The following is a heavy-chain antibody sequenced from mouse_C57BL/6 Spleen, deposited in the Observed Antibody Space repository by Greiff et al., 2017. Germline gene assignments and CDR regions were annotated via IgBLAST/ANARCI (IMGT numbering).Heavy chain of an antibody. CDR2: IYPGDGDT. V-gene: IGHV1-82*01. Sequence: SGPELVKPGASVKISCKASGYAFSSSWMNWVKQRPGKGLEWIGRIYPGDGDTNYNGKFKGKATLTADKSSSTAYMQLSSLTSEDSAVYVCARGDGYYNWYFDVWGTGTTVTVSS. CDR3: ARGDGYYNWYFDV. J-gene: IGHJ1*03. CDR1: GYAFSSSW. D-gene: IGHD2-3*01.